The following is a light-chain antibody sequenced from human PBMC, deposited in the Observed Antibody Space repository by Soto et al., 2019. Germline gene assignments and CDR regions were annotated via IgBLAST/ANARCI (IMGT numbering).Light chain of an antibody. CDR1: NSDVGGYNY. Sequence: QSVLTQPASVSGSPGQSITISCTGTNSDVGGYNYVSWYQQHPGKGPKLMIYEVSNRPSGVPNRFSGSKSGNTASLTISGLQAEDEADYYCSSYTSSSTVVFGGGTKVTVL. CDR2: EVS. V-gene: IGLV2-14*01. J-gene: IGLJ2*01. CDR3: SSYTSSSTVV.